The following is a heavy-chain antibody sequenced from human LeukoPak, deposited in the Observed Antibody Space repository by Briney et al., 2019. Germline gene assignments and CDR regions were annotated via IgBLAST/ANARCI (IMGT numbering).Heavy chain of an antibody. D-gene: IGHD2-15*01. CDR2: IKQDGSEK. Sequence: GGSLRLSCAASGLTFSTFWMSWVRQAPGKGLEWVANIKQDGSEKNYVDSVKGRFTISRDNARNSVYLQMNSVTAEDTAVYYCARGGGTRTHWGRGVLVTVSS. J-gene: IGHJ4*02. CDR1: GLTFSTFW. CDR3: ARGGGTRTH. V-gene: IGHV3-7*01.